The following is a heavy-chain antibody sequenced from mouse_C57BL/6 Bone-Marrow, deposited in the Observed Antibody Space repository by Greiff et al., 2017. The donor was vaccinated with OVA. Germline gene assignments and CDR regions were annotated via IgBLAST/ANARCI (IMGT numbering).Heavy chain of an antibody. J-gene: IGHJ2*01. Sequence: QVQLQQSGPELVKPGASVKISCKASGYAFSSSWMNWVKQRPGKGLEWIGRIYPGDGDTNYNGKFKGKATLTADKSSSTAYMQLSSLTSEDSAVYFCACDYDDYFDYWGQGTTLAVSS. V-gene: IGHV1-82*01. CDR3: ACDYDDYFDY. CDR1: GYAFSSSW. D-gene: IGHD2-4*01. CDR2: IYPGDGDT.